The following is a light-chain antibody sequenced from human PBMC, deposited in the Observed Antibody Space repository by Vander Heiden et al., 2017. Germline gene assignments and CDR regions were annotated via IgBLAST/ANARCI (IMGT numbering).Light chain of an antibody. CDR1: QDISND. J-gene: IGKJ2*01. V-gene: IGKV1-33*01. Sequence: IETTQSPSSLSASVGDRVTITCQASQDISNDLGWYQQKPGKAPKLLIYDASNLETGVPSRFSGSGSGTDFTFTISSLQPEDFATYYCQQDDNLPFTFGQGTKVDIK. CDR2: DAS. CDR3: QQDDNLPFT.